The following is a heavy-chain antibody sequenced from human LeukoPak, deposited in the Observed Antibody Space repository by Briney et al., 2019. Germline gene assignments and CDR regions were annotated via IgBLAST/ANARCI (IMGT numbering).Heavy chain of an antibody. Sequence: GGSLRLSCAASGFTFSSYAMSWVRQAPGKGLEWVSTINGGGVNTHYADSVGGRFTISRDNSKNALFLQMNSLRDEDTAVYYCAKDLYSNYGPADYWGQGNLVTVSS. CDR1: GFTFSSYA. CDR3: AKDLYSNYGPADY. CDR2: INGGGVNT. D-gene: IGHD4-11*01. V-gene: IGHV3-23*01. J-gene: IGHJ4*02.